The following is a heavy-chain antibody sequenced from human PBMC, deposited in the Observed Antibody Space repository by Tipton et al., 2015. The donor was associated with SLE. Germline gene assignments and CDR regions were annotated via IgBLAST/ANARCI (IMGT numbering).Heavy chain of an antibody. D-gene: IGHD7-27*01. CDR2: IYTSGST. V-gene: IGHV4-4*09. Sequence: TLSLTCTVSGGSISSYYWSRIRQPPGKGLEWIGYIYTSGSTNYNPSLKSRVTISVDTSKNQFSLKLSSVTAADTAVYYCASLGMNYGMDVWGQGTTVTVSS. J-gene: IGHJ6*02. CDR3: ASLGMNYGMDV. CDR1: GGSISSYY.